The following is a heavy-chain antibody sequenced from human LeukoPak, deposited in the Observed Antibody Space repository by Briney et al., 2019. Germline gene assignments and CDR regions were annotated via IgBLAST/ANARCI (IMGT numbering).Heavy chain of an antibody. CDR3: ARALPSPLYSGSYADAFDI. CDR2: ISSSSSYI. Sequence: GGSLRLSCAASGFTFSSYSMNWVRQAPGKGLEWVSSISSSSSYIYYADSVKGRFTISRDNAKNSLYLQMNSLRAEDTAVYYCARALPSPLYSGSYADAFDIWGQGAMVTVSS. J-gene: IGHJ3*02. D-gene: IGHD1-26*01. V-gene: IGHV3-21*01. CDR1: GFTFSSYS.